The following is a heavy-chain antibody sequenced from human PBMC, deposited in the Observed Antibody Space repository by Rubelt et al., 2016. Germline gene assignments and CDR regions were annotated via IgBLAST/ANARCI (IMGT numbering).Heavy chain of an antibody. CDR1: GFTVSSKY. Sequence: EVQLVESGGGLIQPGGSLRLSCAASGFTVSSKYMTWVRQAPGKGLEWVALIHNGGGTYYADSVMCRFTISRDNSKSTLYLQMDSLRAEDTAVYYCATDRGSGYYSFDYWGQGTLVTVSS. V-gene: IGHV3-66*03. CDR2: IHNGGGT. D-gene: IGHD3-22*01. CDR3: ATDRGSGYYSFDY. J-gene: IGHJ4*02.